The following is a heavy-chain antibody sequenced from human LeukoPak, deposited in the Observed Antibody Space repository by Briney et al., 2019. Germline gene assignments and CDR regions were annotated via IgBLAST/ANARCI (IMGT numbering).Heavy chain of an antibody. CDR3: ARHWTVWCGEPTH. CDR1: GGSIRSSNYF. V-gene: IGHV4-39*01. CDR2: IYDSGSA. J-gene: IGHJ4*02. D-gene: IGHD3-10*01. Sequence: TSETLSLTCTVSGGSIRSSNYFWGWLRQPPGKGLEWIASIYDSGSAYYNPSLKSRVTISVDTSKNQFSLRLASVTAADTAVYYCARHWTVWCGEPTHWGQGTLVTVSS.